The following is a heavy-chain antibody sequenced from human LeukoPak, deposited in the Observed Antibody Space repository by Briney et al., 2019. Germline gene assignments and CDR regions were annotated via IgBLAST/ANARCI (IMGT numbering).Heavy chain of an antibody. D-gene: IGHD4-23*01. V-gene: IGHV5-51*01. CDR3: ARHNYGGNSLYWYFDL. CDR2: IFQGDSDT. Sequence: GESLKIFCKGSGYFFTSYCLVWVRQMPGKGLEWLGVIFQGDSDTRYSPSFQGQVTISGDKSISTAYLQWSSLKASDTAMYYCARHNYGGNSLYWYFDLWGRGTLVTVSS. J-gene: IGHJ2*01. CDR1: GYFFTSYC.